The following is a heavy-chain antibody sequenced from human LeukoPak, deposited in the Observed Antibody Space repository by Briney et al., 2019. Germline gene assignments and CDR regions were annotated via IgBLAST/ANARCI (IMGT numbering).Heavy chain of an antibody. CDR1: GFTFSSYG. D-gene: IGHD1-1*01. Sequence: GGSLRLSCAASGFTFSSYGMHWVRQAPGKGLEWVANIKYDESEKYYVDSVKGRFTISRDNARDSLYLEMNSLRAEDTAVYYCARESIPVLGNLFFDYWGQGTLATVSS. V-gene: IGHV3-7*01. J-gene: IGHJ4*02. CDR2: IKYDESEK. CDR3: ARESIPVLGNLFFDY.